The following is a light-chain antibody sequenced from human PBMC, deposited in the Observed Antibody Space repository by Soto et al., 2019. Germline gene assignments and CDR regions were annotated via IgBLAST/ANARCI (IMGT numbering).Light chain of an antibody. CDR2: EVS. V-gene: IGLV2-14*02. CDR1: SGFVGSFSL. J-gene: IGLJ1*01. Sequence: QSVLAQPASVSGSPGQSITISCTGTSGFVGSFSLVSWYQQHPGKAPKVMISEVSNRPSGVSNRFSGSKSGNTASLTISGLQAEDEADYYCSSYTSSSTLVFGTGTKVTVL. CDR3: SSYTSSSTLV.